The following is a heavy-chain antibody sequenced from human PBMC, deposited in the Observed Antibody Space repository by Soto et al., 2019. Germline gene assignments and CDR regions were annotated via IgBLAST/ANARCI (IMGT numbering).Heavy chain of an antibody. V-gene: IGHV3-7*01. Sequence: GGSLRLSCAASGFTCSSYWMSWVRQAPGKGLERVANIKQDGSEKYYVDSVKGRFTISRDNAKNSLYLQMNSLRAEDTAVYYCARDLRSQGYSGYDMGAFDYWGQGTLVTVSS. D-gene: IGHD5-12*01. CDR3: ARDLRSQGYSGYDMGAFDY. CDR1: GFTCSSYW. J-gene: IGHJ4*02. CDR2: IKQDGSEK.